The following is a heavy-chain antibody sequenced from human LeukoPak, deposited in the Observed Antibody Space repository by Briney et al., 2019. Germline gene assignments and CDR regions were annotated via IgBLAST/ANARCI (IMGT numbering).Heavy chain of an antibody. Sequence: SETLSLTCTVSGGSINSYYWGWIRQPPGKGLEWIGSINYSESTYYNPSLKSRVTMSVDTSKNQFSLKLSSVTAADTAVFYCARRSDSSGYYYFDYWGQGTLVTVSS. CDR3: ARRSDSSGYYYFDY. V-gene: IGHV4-39*01. J-gene: IGHJ4*02. CDR2: INYSEST. D-gene: IGHD3-22*01. CDR1: GGSINSYY.